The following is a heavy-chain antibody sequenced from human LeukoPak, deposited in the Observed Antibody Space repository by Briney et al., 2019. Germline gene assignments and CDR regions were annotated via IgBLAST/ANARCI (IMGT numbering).Heavy chain of an antibody. Sequence: PSETLSLTCTVSGGSISSYYWSWIRQPLGKGLEWIGYIYYSGSTNYNPSLKSRVTISVDTSKNQFSLKLSSVTAADTAVYYCARHKSGSYYARNAFDIWGQGTMVTVSS. CDR2: IYYSGST. J-gene: IGHJ3*02. D-gene: IGHD1-26*01. CDR1: GGSISSYY. V-gene: IGHV4-59*08. CDR3: ARHKSGSYYARNAFDI.